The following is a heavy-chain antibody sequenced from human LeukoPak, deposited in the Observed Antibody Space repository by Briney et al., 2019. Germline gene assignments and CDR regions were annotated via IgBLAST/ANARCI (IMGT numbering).Heavy chain of an antibody. CDR2: IYHNGNT. Sequence: SETLSLTCTVSGASTSSYYWTWVRQPPGKELQWIGYIYHNGNTDYNPSLKSRVTISVNTSKNQFSLKLSSLTAADTAVYYCARRLGSTSSGYDYWGQGTLVTVSS. J-gene: IGHJ4*02. D-gene: IGHD6-6*01. CDR3: ARRLGSTSSGYDY. CDR1: GASTSSYY. V-gene: IGHV4-59*08.